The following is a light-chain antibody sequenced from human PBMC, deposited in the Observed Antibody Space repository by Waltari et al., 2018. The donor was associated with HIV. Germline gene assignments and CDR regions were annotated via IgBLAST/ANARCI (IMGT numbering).Light chain of an antibody. V-gene: IGLV1-44*01. CDR2: PHI. CDR3: AVWDDSLRSVL. CDR1: SSNIGSNP. Sequence: QSVLTQPPSASGTPGQRVNISCSGASSNIGSNPVNWYRQFPGEAPKLLSYPHIQLPSGVPDRFSGSKSGASASLAISGLQSEDEAEFYCAVWDDSLRSVLFGGGTRLTVL. J-gene: IGLJ3*02.